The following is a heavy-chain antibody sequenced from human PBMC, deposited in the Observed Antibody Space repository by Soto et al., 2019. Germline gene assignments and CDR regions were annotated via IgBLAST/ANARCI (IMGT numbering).Heavy chain of an antibody. V-gene: IGHV3-23*01. J-gene: IGHJ4*02. CDR1: GFTFSSYA. D-gene: IGHD3-9*01. Sequence: VQLLESGGGLVQPGGSLRLSCAASGFTFSSYAMSWVRQAPGKGLEWVSAINKGPGDTFYADSVKGRFTISRDDSKDTLYLQMNSLRAEDTAIYYCAKTHYDILDYWGQGTLVTVSS. CDR3: AKTHYDILDY. CDR2: INKGPGDT.